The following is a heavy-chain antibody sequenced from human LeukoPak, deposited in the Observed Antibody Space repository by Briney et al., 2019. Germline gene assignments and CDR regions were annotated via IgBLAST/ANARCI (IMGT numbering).Heavy chain of an antibody. D-gene: IGHD1-26*01. Sequence: GGSLRLSCAASGFPLSSYAMSWVRQAPGKGLEWVSAISGSGGSTYYADSVKGRFTISRDNSKNTLYLQMNSLRAEDTAVYYCARPIVGATTAFDIWGQGTMVTVSS. CDR3: ARPIVGATTAFDI. J-gene: IGHJ3*02. V-gene: IGHV3-23*01. CDR2: ISGSGGST. CDR1: GFPLSSYA.